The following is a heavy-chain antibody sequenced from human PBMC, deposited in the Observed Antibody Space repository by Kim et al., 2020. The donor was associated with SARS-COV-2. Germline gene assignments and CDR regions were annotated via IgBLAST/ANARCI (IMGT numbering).Heavy chain of an antibody. CDR2: T. D-gene: IGHD3-10*01. J-gene: IGHJ4*02. CDR3: ARVFGGVDFDY. V-gene: IGHV4-59*01. Sequence: TNYNPSLKSRVTISVDTSKNQFSLKLSSVTAADTAVYYCARVFGGVDFDYWGQGTLVTVSS.